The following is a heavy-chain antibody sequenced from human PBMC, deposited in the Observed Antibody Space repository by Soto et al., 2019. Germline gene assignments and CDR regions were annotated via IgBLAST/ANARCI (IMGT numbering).Heavy chain of an antibody. J-gene: IGHJ4*02. D-gene: IGHD1-26*01. V-gene: IGHV4-39*01. CDR2: IYYSGST. Sequence: PSETLSLTCTVSGGSISSSSYYWGWIRQPPGKGLEWIGSIYYSGSTYYNPSLKSRVTISVDTSKNQFSLKLSSVTAADTAVYYRAPLVGRYGELDYWGQGTLVTVYS. CDR3: APLVGRYGELDY. CDR1: GGSISSSSYY.